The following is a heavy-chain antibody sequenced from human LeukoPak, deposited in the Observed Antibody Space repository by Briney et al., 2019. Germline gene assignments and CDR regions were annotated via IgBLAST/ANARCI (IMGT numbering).Heavy chain of an antibody. CDR2: IYTSGST. Sequence: SETLYLTCTVSGGSISSYYWSWIRQPAGKGLEWIGRIYTSGSTNYNPSLKSRVTMSVDTSKNQFSLKLSSVTAADTAVYYCASGYSSSWYSYWGQGTLVTVSS. J-gene: IGHJ4*02. V-gene: IGHV4-4*07. CDR3: ASGYSSSWYSY. D-gene: IGHD6-13*01. CDR1: GGSISSYY.